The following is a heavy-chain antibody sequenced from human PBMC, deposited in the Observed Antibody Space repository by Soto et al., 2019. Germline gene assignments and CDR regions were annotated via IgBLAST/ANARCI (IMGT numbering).Heavy chain of an antibody. CDR2: IWYDGSNK. J-gene: IGHJ4*02. CDR1: GFTFRSYD. Sequence: QVQLVESGGGVVQPGRSLRLSCAASGFTFRSYDMHWVRQAPGKGLEWVAVIWYDGSNKYYADSVKGRFTISRDNSKNTLYLHMNSLRAEDTAVYYCARGIIAAAGTDWGQGTLVTVSS. V-gene: IGHV3-33*01. D-gene: IGHD6-13*01. CDR3: ARGIIAAAGTD.